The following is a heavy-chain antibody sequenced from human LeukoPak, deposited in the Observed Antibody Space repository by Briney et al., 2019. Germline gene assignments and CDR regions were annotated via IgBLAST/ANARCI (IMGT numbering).Heavy chain of an antibody. Sequence: GGSLRLSCAASGFTFSSYAMSWVRQAPGKGLEWVAVISYDGSNKYYADSVKGRFTISRDNSKNTLYLQMNSLRAEDTAVYYCAREAQSPSLWFGELLSHFDYWGQGTLVTVSS. CDR2: ISYDGSNK. V-gene: IGHV3-30*04. J-gene: IGHJ4*02. D-gene: IGHD3-10*01. CDR3: AREAQSPSLWFGELLSHFDY. CDR1: GFTFSSYA.